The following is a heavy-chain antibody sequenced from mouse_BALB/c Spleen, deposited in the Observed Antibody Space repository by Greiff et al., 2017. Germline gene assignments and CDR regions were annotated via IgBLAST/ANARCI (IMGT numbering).Heavy chain of an antibody. CDR2: IDPANGNT. CDR1: GFNIKDTY. Sequence: VQLQHSGAELVKPGASVKLSCTASGFNIKDTYMHWVKQRPEQGLEWIGRIDPANGNTKYDPKFQGKATITADTSSNTAYLQLSSLTSEDTAVYYCARGGYYGSSYYAMDYWGQGTSVTVSS. D-gene: IGHD1-1*01. V-gene: IGHV14-3*02. J-gene: IGHJ4*01. CDR3: ARGGYYGSSYYAMDY.